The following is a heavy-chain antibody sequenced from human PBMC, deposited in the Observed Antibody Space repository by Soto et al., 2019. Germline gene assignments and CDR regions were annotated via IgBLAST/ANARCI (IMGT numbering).Heavy chain of an antibody. V-gene: IGHV4-59*01. J-gene: IGHJ4*02. D-gene: IGHD3-22*01. CDR3: ARVTCYYGSSGYYDGYYFDY. CDR1: GGSISSYY. CDR2: IYYSGST. Sequence: SETLSLTCTVSGGSISSYYWSWIRQPPGKGLEWIGYIYYSGSTNYNPSLKSRVTISVDTSKNQFSLKLSSVTAADTAVYYCARVTCYYGSSGYYDGYYFDYWGQGTLVTVSS.